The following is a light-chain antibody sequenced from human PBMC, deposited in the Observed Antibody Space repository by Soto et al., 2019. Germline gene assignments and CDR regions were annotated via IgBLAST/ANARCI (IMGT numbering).Light chain of an antibody. CDR1: QSVSSH. CDR3: QQRSNWPPGYT. CDR2: DTF. V-gene: IGKV3-11*01. J-gene: IGKJ2*01. Sequence: ELVLTQSPATLSLSPGERATLSCRASQSVSSHLAWYQQKPGQAPRLLMYDTFNRATGIPARFNGSGSGTDFTLPISSLEPQDFAVYYCQQRSNWPPGYTFGQGTKLEIK.